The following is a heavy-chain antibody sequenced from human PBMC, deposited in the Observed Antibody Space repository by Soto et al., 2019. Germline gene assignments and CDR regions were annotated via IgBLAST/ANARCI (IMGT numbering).Heavy chain of an antibody. CDR2: ISGSGGTT. Sequence: PGGSLRLSCAASGFTFSSYVMGWVRQAPGKGLEWISSISGSGGTTYYADSVKGRFRISRDNTKDTQYLQMNSLRADDTAVYYCVKDGYYDFWRGQKDYYGMDVWGQGTTVTVSS. D-gene: IGHD3-3*01. CDR1: GFTFSSYV. V-gene: IGHV3-23*01. J-gene: IGHJ6*02. CDR3: VKDGYYDFWRGQKDYYGMDV.